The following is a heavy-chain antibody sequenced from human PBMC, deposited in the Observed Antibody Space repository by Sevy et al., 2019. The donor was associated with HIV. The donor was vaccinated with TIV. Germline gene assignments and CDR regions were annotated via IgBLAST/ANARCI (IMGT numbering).Heavy chain of an antibody. J-gene: IGHJ4*02. CDR2: INHIGST. CDR1: SGSFSGFY. Sequence: SETLSLTCAVHSGSFSGFYWTWIRQPPGKGLEWIGEINHIGSTTYNPSLKSRVTISVDTSKNQFSLKLSSVTAADTAVYYCARGQWELYYWGQGIQVTVSS. D-gene: IGHD3-3*01. V-gene: IGHV4-34*01. CDR3: ARGQWELYY.